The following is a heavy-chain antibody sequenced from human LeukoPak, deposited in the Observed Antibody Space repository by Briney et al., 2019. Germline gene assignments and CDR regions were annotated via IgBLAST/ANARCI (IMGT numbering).Heavy chain of an antibody. Sequence: GGSVRLSCAASGYTFSRYCMSWVRQAPGKGLEWVANIDQDGSDKYYVDAVKGRFTISRDNAKTSLYLQMNRLRAEDTAVYYCAREFCGGANCYPMGAFDMWGQGTMVTVSS. J-gene: IGHJ3*02. D-gene: IGHD2-15*01. CDR2: IDQDGSDK. CDR1: GYTFSRYC. V-gene: IGHV3-7*01. CDR3: AREFCGGANCYPMGAFDM.